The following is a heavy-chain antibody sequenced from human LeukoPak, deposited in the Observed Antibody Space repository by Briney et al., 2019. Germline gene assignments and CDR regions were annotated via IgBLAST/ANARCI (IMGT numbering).Heavy chain of an antibody. Sequence: GGSLRLSCAASGFTFSSYDMNWVRQAPGKGLEWVSTISGSGGSTYYADSVTGRFSFSRDNSKKTLYLQMNSLRAEDTAVYYCAKEGSLRGRPFDYWGQGTLVTVSS. CDR2: ISGSGGST. D-gene: IGHD4-17*01. CDR3: AKEGSLRGRPFDY. J-gene: IGHJ4*02. V-gene: IGHV3-23*01. CDR1: GFTFSSYD.